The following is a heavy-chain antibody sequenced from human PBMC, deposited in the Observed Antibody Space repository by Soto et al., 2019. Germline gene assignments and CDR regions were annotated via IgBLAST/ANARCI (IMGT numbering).Heavy chain of an antibody. CDR3: ARESPPYYYGSGSYSSVGYYYYGMDV. CDR1: GGSISSGGYY. D-gene: IGHD3-10*01. V-gene: IGHV4-31*03. J-gene: IGHJ6*02. CDR2: IYYSGST. Sequence: QVQLQESGPGLVKPSQTLSLTCTVSGGSISSGGYYWSWIRQHPGKGLEWIGYIYYSGSTYYNPSLTSRVTISVDTSKNQFSLKLSSVTAADTAVYYCARESPPYYYGSGSYSSVGYYYYGMDVWGQGTTVTVSS.